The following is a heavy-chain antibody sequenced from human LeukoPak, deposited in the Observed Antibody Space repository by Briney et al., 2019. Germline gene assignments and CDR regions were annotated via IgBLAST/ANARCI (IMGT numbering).Heavy chain of an antibody. V-gene: IGHV3-30*03. CDR1: GFTFSSYG. D-gene: IGHD1-26*01. Sequence: GGSLRLSCAASGFTFSSYGMHWVRQAPGKELEWVAVISYDGSNKYYADSVKGRFTISRDNSKNTLYLQMNSLRAEDTAVYYCARVSRGSYHFEYWGQGALVTVSS. CDR3: ARVSRGSYHFEY. CDR2: ISYDGSNK. J-gene: IGHJ4*02.